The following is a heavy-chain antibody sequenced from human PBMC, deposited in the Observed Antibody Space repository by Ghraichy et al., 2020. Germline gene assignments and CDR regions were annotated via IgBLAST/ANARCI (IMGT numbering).Heavy chain of an antibody. CDR1: GFTFSTFW. D-gene: IGHD2-2*01. Sequence: GGSLRLSCAASGFTFSTFWMSWIRQAPGKGLEWVASIDRDGSDKYYVDSVKGRFTISRDNAKNSLYLQMNSLRADDTAVYYCARDPEVLPTAPNEVDPFDLWGQGTMVTVSS. V-gene: IGHV3-7*01. CDR3: ARDPEVLPTAPNEVDPFDL. CDR2: IDRDGSDK. J-gene: IGHJ3*01.